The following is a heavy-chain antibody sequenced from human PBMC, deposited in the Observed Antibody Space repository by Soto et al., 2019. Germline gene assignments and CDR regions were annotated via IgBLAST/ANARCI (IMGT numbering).Heavy chain of an antibody. CDR3: ARGLDSAVTHFDY. J-gene: IGHJ4*02. CDR1: GFTFSSYA. CDR2: ISYDGSNK. Sequence: QVQLVESGGGVVQPGRSLRLSCAASGFTFSSYAMHWVRQAPGKGLEWVAVISYDGSNKYYADSVKGRFTISRDNSKNTLYLQMNSLRAEDTAVYYCARGLDSAVTHFDYWRQGTLVTVSS. D-gene: IGHD2-2*03. V-gene: IGHV3-30-3*01.